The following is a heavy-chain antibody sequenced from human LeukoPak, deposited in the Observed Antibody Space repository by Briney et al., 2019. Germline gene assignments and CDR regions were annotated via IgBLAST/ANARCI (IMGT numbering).Heavy chain of an antibody. Sequence: SETLSLTCAVYGVSFSGYYWSWIRQPPGKGLEWIGEINHSGSTNYNPSLKSRVTISVDTSKNQFSLKLSSVTAADTAVYYCARWYYDSVDYWGQGTLVTVSS. V-gene: IGHV4-34*01. CDR2: INHSGST. CDR1: GVSFSGYY. J-gene: IGHJ4*02. D-gene: IGHD3-22*01. CDR3: ARWYYDSVDY.